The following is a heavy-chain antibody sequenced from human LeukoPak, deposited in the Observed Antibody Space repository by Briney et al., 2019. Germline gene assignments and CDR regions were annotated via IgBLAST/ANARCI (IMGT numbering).Heavy chain of an antibody. J-gene: IGHJ4*02. CDR3: ARDRCTNGVCYLDY. D-gene: IGHD2-8*01. Sequence: GGSLRLSCAASGFTFSNYGIHWVRQAPGKGLEWVAVILYDGSNKHCADSVKGRFTISRDNSRNTLSLQMNNLRAEDTAVYYCARDRCTNGVCYLDYWGQGTLVTVSS. CDR2: ILYDGSNK. V-gene: IGHV3-33*01. CDR1: GFTFSNYG.